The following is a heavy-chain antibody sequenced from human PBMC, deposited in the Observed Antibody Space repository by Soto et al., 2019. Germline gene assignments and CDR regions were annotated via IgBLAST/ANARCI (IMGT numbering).Heavy chain of an antibody. Sequence: QVHLVQSGAEVKKPGSSVKVSCKASGGTVGSYTISWVRQAPGQGLEWKGRIIPIVGIVNYAQKFQGRVTITADYSTSTAYMELSSLRSDDTAIYYCAKAGDYGDYVDWIDPWGQGTLGTVSS. CDR2: IIPIVGIV. J-gene: IGHJ5*02. V-gene: IGHV1-69*02. CDR1: GGTVGSYT. D-gene: IGHD4-17*01. CDR3: AKAGDYGDYVDWIDP.